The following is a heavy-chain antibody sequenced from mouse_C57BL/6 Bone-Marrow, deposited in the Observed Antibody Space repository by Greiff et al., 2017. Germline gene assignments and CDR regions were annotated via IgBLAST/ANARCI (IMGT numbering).Heavy chain of an antibody. D-gene: IGHD2-2*01. V-gene: IGHV14-3*01. Sequence: VQLQQSVAVLVRPGASVKLSCTASGFNIKNTYMHWVKQRPEQGLEWIGRIDPANGNTKYAPKFQGKATITADPSSNTAYLQHSSLTSEYTAIYYGAMRLPSDWYFDVRGTGTTVTVSS. CDR3: AMRLPSDWYFDV. CDR2: IDPANGNT. CDR1: GFNIKNTY. J-gene: IGHJ1*03.